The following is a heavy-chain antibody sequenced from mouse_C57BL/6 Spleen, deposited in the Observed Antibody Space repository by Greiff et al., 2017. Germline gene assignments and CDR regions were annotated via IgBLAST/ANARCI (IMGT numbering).Heavy chain of an antibody. CDR2: IYPGSGST. CDR3: ARSGIYYGNYDDY. V-gene: IGHV1-55*01. D-gene: IGHD2-1*01. J-gene: IGHJ2*01. CDR1: GYTFTSYW. Sequence: QVQLQQPGAELVKPGASVKMSCKASGYTFTSYWITWVKQRPGQGLEWIGDIYPGSGSTNYTEKFKSKATLTVDTSSSTAYMQLSSLTSEDSAVYYCARSGIYYGNYDDYWGQGTTLTVSS.